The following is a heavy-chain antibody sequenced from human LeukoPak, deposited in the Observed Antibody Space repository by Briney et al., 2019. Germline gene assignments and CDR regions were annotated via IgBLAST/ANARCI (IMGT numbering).Heavy chain of an antibody. CDR3: ARLKDAVTIFDC. CDR1: GFTLSDYY. D-gene: IGHD4-17*01. Sequence: GGSLRLSCAASGFTLSDYYMTWIRQAPGKGLEWVSYMSSTGNTIYYADSVKGRFTVSRDNTKNSLYVQMSSLRAEDTAVYYCARLKDAVTIFDCWGQGILVTVSS. CDR2: MSSTGNTI. V-gene: IGHV3-11*04. J-gene: IGHJ5*01.